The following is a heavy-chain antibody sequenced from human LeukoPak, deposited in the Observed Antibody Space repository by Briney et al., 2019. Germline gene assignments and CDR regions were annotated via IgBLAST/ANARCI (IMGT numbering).Heavy chain of an antibody. CDR2: ISYDGSNK. V-gene: IGHV3-30-3*01. D-gene: IGHD3-22*01. J-gene: IGHJ4*02. Sequence: GRSLRLSCAASGFTFSSYAMHWVRQAPGKGLEWVAVISYDGSNKYYADSVKGRFTISRDNSKNTLYLQMNSLRAEDTAVYYCASLLIYDSSGYPEGDRFDYWGQGTLVTVSS. CDR1: GFTFSSYA. CDR3: ASLLIYDSSGYPEGDRFDY.